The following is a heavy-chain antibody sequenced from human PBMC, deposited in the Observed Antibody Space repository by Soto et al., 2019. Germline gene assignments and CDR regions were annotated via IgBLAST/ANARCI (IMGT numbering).Heavy chain of an antibody. Sequence: PGGSLRLSCEASGLTVATNSFIWVRQAPGKGLEWVSVIYSGGNSYYADSARGRFSVSRDNSKNTLYLHMNSLRADDTALYYCAKYYTVTTSYYYYHGMDVWGQGTAVTVSS. CDR3: AKYYTVTTSYYYYHGMDV. CDR1: GLTVATNS. V-gene: IGHV3-53*01. CDR2: IYSGGNS. D-gene: IGHD4-17*01. J-gene: IGHJ6*02.